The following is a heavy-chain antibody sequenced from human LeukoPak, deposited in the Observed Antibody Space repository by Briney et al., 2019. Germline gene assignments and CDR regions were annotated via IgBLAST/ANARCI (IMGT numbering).Heavy chain of an antibody. D-gene: IGHD4-17*01. J-gene: IGHJ4*02. Sequence: GGSLRLSCAGAGFTFSSYDMHSVRQAPGKGLEWVSSIGTTGDTHYAVSVRGRFTISRENAKNSLYLKMSSLSAGDTAVYYCARSIYGDYPYWGQGTLVTVSS. CDR1: GFTFSSYD. V-gene: IGHV3-13*01. CDR2: IGTTGDT. CDR3: ARSIYGDYPY.